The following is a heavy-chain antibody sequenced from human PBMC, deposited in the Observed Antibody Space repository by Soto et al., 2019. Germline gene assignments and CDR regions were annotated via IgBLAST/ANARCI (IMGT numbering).Heavy chain of an antibody. CDR3: ARDGTLYDTSGYYYLY. Sequence: QVQLVQSGAEVKKPGSSVKVSCKASGGTFSRYAISRVRQAPGQGLEWMGGIIPMFGKANYAQKFQGRVTITADESTSTGYMELRSLISEDTAVYYCARDGTLYDTSGYYYLYWGQGTLVTVSS. CDR2: IIPMFGKA. CDR1: GGTFSRYA. D-gene: IGHD3-22*01. J-gene: IGHJ4*02. V-gene: IGHV1-69*01.